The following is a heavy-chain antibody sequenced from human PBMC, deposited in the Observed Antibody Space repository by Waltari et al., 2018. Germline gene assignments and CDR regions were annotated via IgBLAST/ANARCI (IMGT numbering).Heavy chain of an antibody. V-gene: IGHV4-59*11. D-gene: IGHD3-3*01. CDR3: ARDSDFWSGYNYGMDV. J-gene: IGHJ6*02. Sequence: QVQLQESGPGLVKPSETLSLTCTVSGGSIRSHYWSWIRQPPGKGLEGIGYIYYSGSTNYNPSLKSRVTISVDTAKNQFSLKLSSVTAADTAVYYCARDSDFWSGYNYGMDVWGQGTTVTVSS. CDR2: IYYSGST. CDR1: GGSIRSHY.